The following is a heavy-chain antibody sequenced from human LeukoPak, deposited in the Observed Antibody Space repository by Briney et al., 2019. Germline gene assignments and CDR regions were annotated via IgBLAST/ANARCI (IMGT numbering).Heavy chain of an antibody. V-gene: IGHV3-13*01. CDR1: GFTFSSYD. CDR2: IGTAGDT. Sequence: GGSLRLSCPASGFTFSSYDMHWVRQATGKGLEWVSAIGTAGDTYYPGSVKGRFTISRENAKNSLYLQMNSLRAGDTAVYYCARDSGRGAFDIWGQGTMVTVSS. D-gene: IGHD3-10*01. CDR3: ARDSGRGAFDI. J-gene: IGHJ3*02.